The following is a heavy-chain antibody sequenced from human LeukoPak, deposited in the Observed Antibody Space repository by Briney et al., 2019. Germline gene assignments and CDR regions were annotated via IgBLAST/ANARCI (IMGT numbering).Heavy chain of an antibody. V-gene: IGHV1-18*04. D-gene: IGHD4-17*01. CDR1: GYTFTSYY. CDR3: ARGDDYGDYWGLY. CDR2: ISTYNGNT. J-gene: IGHJ4*02. Sequence: ASVKVSCKASGYTFTSYYMNWVRQAPGQGLEWMGWISTYNGNTNYAQKLQGRVTMTTDTSTSTAYMELRSLISDDAAVYYCARGDDYGDYWGLYWGQGTLVTVSS.